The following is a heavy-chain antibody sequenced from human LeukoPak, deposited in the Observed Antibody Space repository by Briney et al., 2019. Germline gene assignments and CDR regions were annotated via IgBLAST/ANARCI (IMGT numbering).Heavy chain of an antibody. CDR3: ARDKSSGWYGEGVDY. D-gene: IGHD6-19*01. CDR1: GGSISSGSYY. CDR2: IYTSGGT. V-gene: IGHV4-61*02. J-gene: IGHJ4*02. Sequence: SQTLSLTCTVSGGSISSGSYYWSWIRQPAGKGLEWIGRIYTSGGTNYNPSLKSRVTISVDTSKSQFSLKLSSVTAADTAVYYCARDKSSGWYGEGVDYWGQGTLVTVSS.